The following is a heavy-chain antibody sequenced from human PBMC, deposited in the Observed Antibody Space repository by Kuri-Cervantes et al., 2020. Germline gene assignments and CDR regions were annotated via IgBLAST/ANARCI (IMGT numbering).Heavy chain of an antibody. CDR1: GFTFSRYW. V-gene: IGHV3-48*04. Sequence: ESLKISFAASGFTFSRYWMSWVRQAPGKGLAWVSYISSSGSTIYYADSVKGRFTISRDNAKNSLYLQMNSLRAEDTAVYYCAREGRLSGQGYYYYMDVWGKGTTVTVSS. D-gene: IGHD2-21*02. J-gene: IGHJ6*03. CDR2: ISSSGSTI. CDR3: AREGRLSGQGYYYYMDV.